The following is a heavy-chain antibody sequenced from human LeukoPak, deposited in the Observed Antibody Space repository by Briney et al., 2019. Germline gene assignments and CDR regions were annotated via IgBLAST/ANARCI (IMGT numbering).Heavy chain of an antibody. J-gene: IGHJ4*02. CDR2: IIPIFGTA. V-gene: IGHV1-69*05. CDR1: GGTFSSYA. Sequence: SVKVSCKASGGTFSSYAISWVRQAPGQGLDWMGGIIPIFGTANYAQKFQGRVTITTDESTSTAYMELSSLRSEDTAVYYCARDVDYSSSSPEDDYWGQGTLVTVSS. D-gene: IGHD6-6*01. CDR3: ARDVDYSSSSPEDDY.